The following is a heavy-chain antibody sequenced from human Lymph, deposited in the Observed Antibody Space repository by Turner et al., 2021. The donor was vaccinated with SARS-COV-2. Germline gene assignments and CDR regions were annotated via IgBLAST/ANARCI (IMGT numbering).Heavy chain of an antibody. Sequence: EVQLLESGGGLVQPGGSLRLSCAASGFTFSSYAMSWVRQAQGKGREWVSAISGSGGSTYYAGSVKGRFTISRDNSKNTLYLQMNSLGAEDTAVYYCAKGGGWGCQLGVYFDYWGQGTLVTVSS. CDR1: GFTFSSYA. CDR2: ISGSGGST. D-gene: IGHD2-2*01. J-gene: IGHJ4*02. CDR3: AKGGGWGCQLGVYFDY. V-gene: IGHV3-23*01.